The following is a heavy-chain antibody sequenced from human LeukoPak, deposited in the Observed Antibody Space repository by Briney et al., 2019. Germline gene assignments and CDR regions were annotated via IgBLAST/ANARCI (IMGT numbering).Heavy chain of an antibody. Sequence: PSETLSLTCAVYGGSFSGYYWSWIRQPPGKGLEWIGEINHSGSTNYNPSLKSRVTISVDTSKNQFSLKLSSVTAADTAVYYCARDYYGSGNSNWFDPWGQGTLVTVSS. V-gene: IGHV4-34*01. CDR1: GGSFSGYY. D-gene: IGHD3-10*01. CDR3: ARDYYGSGNSNWFDP. J-gene: IGHJ5*02. CDR2: INHSGST.